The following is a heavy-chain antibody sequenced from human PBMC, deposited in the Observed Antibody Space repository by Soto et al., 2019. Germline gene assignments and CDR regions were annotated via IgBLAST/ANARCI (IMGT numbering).Heavy chain of an antibody. CDR3: ARRRSYHFAWSGSELTNPFDP. Sequence: QVQLVQSGAEVKKPGASVKVSCKASGYTFTSYGISWVRQAPGQGLEWMGWISAYNGNTNYAQKLQGRVTMTTDTSASKAYTDRRIMRSDDTAVYYCARRRSYHFAWSGSELTNPFDPWGQGTLVTVSS. CDR2: ISAYNGNT. D-gene: IGHD3-9*01. J-gene: IGHJ5*02. CDR1: GYTFTSYG. V-gene: IGHV1-18*01.